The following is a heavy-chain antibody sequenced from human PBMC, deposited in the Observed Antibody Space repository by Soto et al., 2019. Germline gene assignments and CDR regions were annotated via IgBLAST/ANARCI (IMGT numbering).Heavy chain of an antibody. CDR2: ISGSGGST. J-gene: IGHJ4*02. CDR3: AKDPVAAAGPGGTYFDY. D-gene: IGHD6-13*01. Sequence: GGSLRLSCAASGFTFSSCAMSWVRQAPGKGLEWVSAISGSGGSTYYADSVKGRFTISRDNSKNTLYLQMNSLRAEDTAVYYCAKDPVAAAGPGGTYFDYWGQGTLVTVSS. CDR1: GFTFSSCA. V-gene: IGHV3-23*01.